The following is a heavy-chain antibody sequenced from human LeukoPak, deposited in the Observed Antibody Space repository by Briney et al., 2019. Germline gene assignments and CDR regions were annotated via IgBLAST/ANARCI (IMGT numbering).Heavy chain of an antibody. D-gene: IGHD5-18*01. CDR3: ARLDSGYSYGQDAYYFDY. Sequence: SETLSLTCAVYGGPFSGYYWSWIRQPPGKRLEWIGEINHSGGTNYNPSLKSRVTISVDTSKNQFSLKLSSVTAADTAVYYCARLDSGYSYGQDAYYFDYWGQGTLVTVSS. J-gene: IGHJ4*02. CDR2: INHSGGT. V-gene: IGHV4-34*01. CDR1: GGPFSGYY.